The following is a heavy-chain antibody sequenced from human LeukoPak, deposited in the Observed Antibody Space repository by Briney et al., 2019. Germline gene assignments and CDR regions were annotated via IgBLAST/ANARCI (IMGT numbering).Heavy chain of an antibody. CDR3: ARAPSAPDIVVVPPYYFDY. J-gene: IGHJ4*02. D-gene: IGHD2-2*01. CDR2: IIPIFGTA. V-gene: IGHV1-69*13. CDR1: GGTFSSYA. Sequence: GASVKVSCKASGGTFSSYAISWVRQAPGQGLEWMGGIIPIFGTANYAQKFQGRVTITADESTSTAYMELSSLRSEDTAVYYCARAPSAPDIVVVPPYYFDYWGQGTLVTVSS.